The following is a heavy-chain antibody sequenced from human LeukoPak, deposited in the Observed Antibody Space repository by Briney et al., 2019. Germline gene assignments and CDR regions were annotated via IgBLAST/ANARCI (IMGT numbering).Heavy chain of an antibody. CDR1: GGSITSNCYY. Sequence: SETLSLTCTVSGGSITSNCYYWGWIRQPPGKGLEWIGSIYYSGSTYYKPSLKSRVTISVDTSKNQFSLKLNPVTAADTAVYYCASQQRCLQWSHDYWGQGTLVSVSS. D-gene: IGHD5-24*01. J-gene: IGHJ4*02. CDR2: IYYSGST. V-gene: IGHV4-39*01. CDR3: ASQQRCLQWSHDY.